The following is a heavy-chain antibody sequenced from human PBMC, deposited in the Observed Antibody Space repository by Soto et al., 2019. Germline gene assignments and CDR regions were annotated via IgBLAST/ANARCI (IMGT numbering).Heavy chain of an antibody. CDR2: ITGSGGST. J-gene: IGHJ3*02. D-gene: IGHD3-16*01. Sequence: EVQLLESGGGLVQPGGSLRLSCAASGFTFSSYAMSWVRQAPGKGLEWVSAITGSGGSTYYADSVKGRFTISRDNSKNTLYLQMNSLRAEDTAVYYCAKPIGGYEAFEIWGQGTMVTVSS. CDR1: GFTFSSYA. V-gene: IGHV3-23*01. CDR3: AKPIGGYEAFEI.